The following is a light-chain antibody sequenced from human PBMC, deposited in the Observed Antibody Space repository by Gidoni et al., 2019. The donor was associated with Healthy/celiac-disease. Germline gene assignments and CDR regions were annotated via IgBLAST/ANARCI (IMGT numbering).Light chain of an antibody. CDR2: EVS. Sequence: QSALTQPASVSGAPGQSLTIACTGTSSDVGGYNYVSWYQQHPGKSPKLMIYEVSNRPSGVSNRFSGSKSSNTASLTISGLQAEDEADYYCSSYTSSSTLGVFGGGTKLTVL. J-gene: IGLJ3*02. CDR3: SSYTSSSTLGV. CDR1: SSDVGGYNY. V-gene: IGLV2-14*01.